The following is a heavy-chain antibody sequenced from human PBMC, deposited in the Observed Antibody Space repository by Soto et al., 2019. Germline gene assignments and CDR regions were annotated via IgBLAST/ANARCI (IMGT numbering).Heavy chain of an antibody. Sequence: QITLKESGPTLLRPTQTLTLTCTFSGFSLNTGGVGVGWIRQSPGKALEWLSLIQWDDDKRYSPSLRNRLTITKDTSRNQVVLSLTNMGPLDTATYFCAPRHTQTALGFDYWGQGILVTVSS. CDR1: GFSLNTGGVG. D-gene: IGHD5-18*01. CDR2: IQWDDDK. V-gene: IGHV2-5*02. J-gene: IGHJ4*02. CDR3: APRHTQTALGFDY.